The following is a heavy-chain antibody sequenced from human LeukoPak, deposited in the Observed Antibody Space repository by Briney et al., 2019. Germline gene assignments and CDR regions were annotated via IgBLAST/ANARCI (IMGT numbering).Heavy chain of an antibody. CDR3: AREPPNDSSGYSPYYYYYGMDV. V-gene: IGHV4-31*03. D-gene: IGHD3-22*01. J-gene: IGHJ6*02. CDR2: IYYSGST. CDR1: GGSISSGGYY. Sequence: SETLSLTCTVSGGSISSGGYYWSWIRQHPGKGLEWIGYIYYSGSTYYNPSLKSRVTISVDTSKNQFSLKLSSVTAAGTAVYYCAREPPNDSSGYSPYYYYYGMDVWGQGTTVTVSS.